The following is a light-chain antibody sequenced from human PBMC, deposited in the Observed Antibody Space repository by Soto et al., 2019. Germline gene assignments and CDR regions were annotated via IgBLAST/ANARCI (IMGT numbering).Light chain of an antibody. CDR1: QSVSRY. Sequence: EIVLTQSPATLSLSPGERATLSCRASQSVSRYLAWYQQKPGQAPRLLIYDASNRATGIPARFSGSGSGADFTLTISSLETEDFAVYYCQQRSNWPPSITFGQGTKVDIK. V-gene: IGKV3-11*01. J-gene: IGKJ1*01. CDR3: QQRSNWPPSIT. CDR2: DAS.